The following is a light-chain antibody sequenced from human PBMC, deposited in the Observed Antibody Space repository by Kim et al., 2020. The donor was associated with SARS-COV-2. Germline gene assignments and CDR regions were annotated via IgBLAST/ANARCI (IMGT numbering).Light chain of an antibody. J-gene: IGLJ2*01. CDR2: QDS. Sequence: SYELTQPPSVSVSPGQTASITCSGDKLGNKYACWYQQKPGQSPVLVIYQDSKRPSGIPERFSGSNSGNTATLTISGTQAMDEADYYCQAWDSSFVVLGGGTQMNV. CDR3: QAWDSSFVV. CDR1: KLGNKY. V-gene: IGLV3-1*01.